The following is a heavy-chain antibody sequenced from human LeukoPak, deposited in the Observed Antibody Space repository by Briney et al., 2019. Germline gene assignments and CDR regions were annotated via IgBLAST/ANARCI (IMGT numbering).Heavy chain of an antibody. CDR3: AKEGYCSSTSCYNDY. V-gene: IGHV3-23*01. D-gene: IGHD2-2*02. CDR1: GFTLNNAW. CDR2: ISGSGGST. J-gene: IGHJ4*02. Sequence: PGGSLRLSCAASGFTLNNAWMSWVRQAPGKGLEWVSAISGSGGSTYYADSVKGRFTISRDNSKNTLYLQMNSLRAEDTAVYYCAKEGYCSSTSCYNDYWGQGTLVTVSS.